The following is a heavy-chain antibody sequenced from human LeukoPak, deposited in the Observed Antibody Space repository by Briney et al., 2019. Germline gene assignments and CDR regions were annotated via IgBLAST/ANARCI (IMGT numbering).Heavy chain of an antibody. CDR2: IYPGDSDT. Sequence: GESLKISCKGSGYSFTSYWIGWVRQMPGKGLEWMGIIYPGDSDTRYSPSFQGQVTISADKSISTAYLQWSSLKASDTAMYYCAISPAIAARRKYYYYYYGMDVCGQGTTVTVSS. CDR1: GYSFTSYW. V-gene: IGHV5-51*01. D-gene: IGHD6-6*01. J-gene: IGHJ6*02. CDR3: AISPAIAARRKYYYYYYGMDV.